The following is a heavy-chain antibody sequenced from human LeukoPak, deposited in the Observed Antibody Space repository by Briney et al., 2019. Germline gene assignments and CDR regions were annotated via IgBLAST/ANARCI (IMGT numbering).Heavy chain of an antibody. CDR1: GGSISSSSHY. V-gene: IGHV4-39*01. CDR3: ARLYYYYGMDV. J-gene: IGHJ6*02. Sequence: SETLSLTCTVSGGSISSSSHYWVWIRQPPGKGLEWIGSIYFSGSTYYNPSLKSRVTISVDTSKSQFFLKLTSVTAADTAVYYCARLYYYYGMDVWGQGTTVTVSS. CDR2: IYFSGST.